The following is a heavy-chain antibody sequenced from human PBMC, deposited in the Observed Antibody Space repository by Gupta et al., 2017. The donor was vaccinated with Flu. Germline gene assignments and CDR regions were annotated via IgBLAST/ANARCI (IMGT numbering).Heavy chain of an antibody. CDR3: TRNLVGRDAFDY. CDR2: INPDGGGT. CDR1: GYTFIDYY. V-gene: IGHV1-2*02. Sequence: QVHLVQSGAEMKKPGASVKVSCKASGYTFIDYYIHWVRQAPGQGLEWMGWINPDGGGTRFSQKFQGRVAMTRDTSINTAYMELSSLTSDDTAIYFCTRNLVGRDAFDYWGQGTLVSVSS. D-gene: IGHD2-8*02. J-gene: IGHJ4*02.